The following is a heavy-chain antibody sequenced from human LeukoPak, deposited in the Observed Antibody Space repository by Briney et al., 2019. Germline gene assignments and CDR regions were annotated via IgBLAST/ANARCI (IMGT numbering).Heavy chain of an antibody. Sequence: GGSLRLSCAASGFPFSNYAMSWVRQAPGKGLEWVSSLISSGAVTYYADSVKGRFTISRDNSKNTLYLQMNSLRAEDTAVYYCAKVLVVAATPRDYYFDYWGQGTLVTVSS. CDR2: LISSGAVT. J-gene: IGHJ4*02. V-gene: IGHV3-23*01. CDR3: AKVLVVAATPRDYYFDY. CDR1: GFPFSNYA. D-gene: IGHD2-15*01.